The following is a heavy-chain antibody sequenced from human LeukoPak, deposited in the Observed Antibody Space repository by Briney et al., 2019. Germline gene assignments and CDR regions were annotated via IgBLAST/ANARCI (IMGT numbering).Heavy chain of an antibody. CDR2: INPNSGGT. D-gene: IGHD6-6*01. CDR3: ARAASIAEGDAFDI. J-gene: IGHJ3*02. CDR1: GYTFTGYY. Sequence: GASVKVSCKASGYTFTGYYMHWVRQAPGQGLEWMGWINPNSGGTNYAQKFQGRVTMTRDTSISTAYMELSRLRSDDTAVYYCARAASIAEGDAFDIWGQGTMVTVSS. V-gene: IGHV1-2*02.